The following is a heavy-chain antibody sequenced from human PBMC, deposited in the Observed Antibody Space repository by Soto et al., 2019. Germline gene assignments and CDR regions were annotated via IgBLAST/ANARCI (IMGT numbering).Heavy chain of an antibody. CDR3: ARSVFP. Sequence: PSETLSLTCSVSGSPISSYYWNWIRQHPGKGLEWIGYIYYSGSTSYNPSLKSRVTISVDTSKTQFSLKLSSVTAADTAVYYCARSVFPWGQGTLVTVSS. CDR1: GSPISSYY. V-gene: IGHV4-59*06. CDR2: IYYSGST. J-gene: IGHJ5*02.